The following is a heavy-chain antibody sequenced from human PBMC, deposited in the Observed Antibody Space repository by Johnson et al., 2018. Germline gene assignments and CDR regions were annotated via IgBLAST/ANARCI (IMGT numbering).Heavy chain of an antibody. V-gene: IGHV3-11*04. Sequence: QVQLVESGGGLVKXGGSLRLXCAASGFRFSDYYMTWVRQAPGKGLEWISQSSHSGDIQDYADSGKGRFSIPRDNAKNSLSLQMNTLRDEDTAVYFCVKKPTYTTSSGTQPGAFDIWGQGTVVTVSS. J-gene: IGHJ3*02. CDR2: SSHSGDIQ. D-gene: IGHD6-6*01. CDR3: VKKPTYTTSSGTQPGAFDI. CDR1: GFRFSDYY.